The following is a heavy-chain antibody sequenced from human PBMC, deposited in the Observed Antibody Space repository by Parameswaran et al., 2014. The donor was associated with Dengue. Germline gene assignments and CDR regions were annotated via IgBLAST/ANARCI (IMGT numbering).Heavy chain of an antibody. CDR2: INPIFGAA. V-gene: IGHV1-69*01. CDR3: AREGRYRSTSPFDD. J-gene: IGHJ4*02. Sequence: WVRQAPGQGLEWMGGINPIFGAANYAQKFQGRVTITADESTGTAYMELDSLRSEDTAVYYCAREGRYRSTSPFDDWGQGTLVTVSS. D-gene: IGHD3-16*02.